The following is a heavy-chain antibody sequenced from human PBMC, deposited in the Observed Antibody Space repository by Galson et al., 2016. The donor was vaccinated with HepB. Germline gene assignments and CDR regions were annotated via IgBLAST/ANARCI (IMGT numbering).Heavy chain of an antibody. J-gene: IGHJ6*02. CDR2: ISGTTTYI. Sequence: SLRLSCAASGFTFSDHYMSWIRRAPGKGLEWVSYISGTTTYINYADSVRGRFTISRDNANNLLFLQMNSLRAEDSAVYYLARSTKWSNKYYGMDVWGQGTTVTVSS. D-gene: IGHD2-15*01. CDR1: GFTFSDHY. CDR3: ARSTKWSNKYYGMDV. V-gene: IGHV3-11*06.